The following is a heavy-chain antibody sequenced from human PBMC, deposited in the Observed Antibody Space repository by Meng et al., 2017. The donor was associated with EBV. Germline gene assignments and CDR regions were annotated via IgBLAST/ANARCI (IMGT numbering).Heavy chain of an antibody. Sequence: RSPAASLLAAGNLSGYTFPGDVSSYVHHAPRQGLVQWVGRIAYKDNTNYAQNLPRRVTMTTDTSTSTAYMELRSLRSDDTAVYYCARDGRLYNTPSPFDYWGQGTLVTVSS. CDR1: GYTFPGDV. V-gene: IGHV1-18*01. D-gene: IGHD3-3*01. J-gene: IGHJ4*02. CDR3: ARDGRLYNTPSPFDY. CDR2: RIAYKDNT.